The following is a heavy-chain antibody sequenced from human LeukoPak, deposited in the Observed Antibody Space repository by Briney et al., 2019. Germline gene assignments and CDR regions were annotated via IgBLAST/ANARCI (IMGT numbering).Heavy chain of an antibody. CDR3: ARSRLGYCSSTSCWVDNWFDP. J-gene: IGHJ5*02. D-gene: IGHD2-2*01. CDR2: ISAYNGNT. V-gene: IGHV1-18*01. Sequence: ASVKVSCKASGYTFTSYGISWVRQAPGQGLEWMGWISAYNGNTNYAQKLQGRVTMTTDTSTSTAYMELRSLRSDDTAVYYCARSRLGYCSSTSCWVDNWFDPWGQGTLVTASS. CDR1: GYTFTSYG.